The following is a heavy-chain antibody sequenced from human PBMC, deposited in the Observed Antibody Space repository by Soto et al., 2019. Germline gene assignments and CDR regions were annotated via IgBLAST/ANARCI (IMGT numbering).Heavy chain of an antibody. J-gene: IGHJ4*02. CDR3: ARDTATAPGY. D-gene: IGHD5-18*01. CDR1: VVSISSGGYY. V-gene: IGHV4-31*03. Sequence: SETLSLTCTVSVVSISSGGYYWSWIRQHPGKGLEWIGYIYYSGSTYYNPSLKSRVTISVDTSKNQFSLKLSSVTAADTAVYYCARDTATAPGYWRQGTLVTVSS. CDR2: IYYSGST.